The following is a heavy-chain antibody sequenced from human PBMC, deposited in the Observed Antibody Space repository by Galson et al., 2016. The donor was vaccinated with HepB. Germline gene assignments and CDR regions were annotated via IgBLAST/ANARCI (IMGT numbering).Heavy chain of an antibody. CDR2: ISGYNGNT. D-gene: IGHD6-6*01. V-gene: IGHV1-18*01. J-gene: IGHJ4*02. CDR3: ARGEHSSLLDY. Sequence: SVKVSCKASGYTFSSYGISWVRQAPGQGLEWMGWISGYNGNTNYEQKLQGRVTMTTDTSTSTAYMELRSMRFDDTAVYYCARGEHSSLLDYWGQGTLVTVSS. CDR1: GYTFSSYG.